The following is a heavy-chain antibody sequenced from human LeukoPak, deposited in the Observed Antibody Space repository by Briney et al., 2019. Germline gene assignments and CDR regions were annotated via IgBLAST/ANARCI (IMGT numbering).Heavy chain of an antibody. CDR3: ARRSDFWSPVSGYSFDY. CDR2: LYYSGGT. CDR1: GGSISGYY. D-gene: IGHD3-3*01. J-gene: IGHJ4*02. V-gene: IGHV4-59*08. Sequence: SETLSLTCSVSGGSISGYYWSWIRQPPGKGLEWIGYLYYSGGTTYNPSLKSRVTISADTSQNQFSLKLNSVTAADTAVYYCARRSDFWSPVSGYSFDYWGEGALVTVSS.